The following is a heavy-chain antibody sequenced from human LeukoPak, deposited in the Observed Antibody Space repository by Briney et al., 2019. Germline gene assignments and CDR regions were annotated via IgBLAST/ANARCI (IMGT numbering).Heavy chain of an antibody. CDR1: GFTFSSYS. J-gene: IGHJ4*02. CDR2: ISSGSSYI. CDR3: ARDHAGGDYVGYFDY. Sequence: GGSLRLSCAASGFTFSSYSMNWVRQAPGKGLEWVSSISSGSSYIYYADSVKGRFTIPRDNAKNSLYLQMNSLRAEDTAVYYCARDHAGGDYVGYFDYWGQGTLVTVSS. D-gene: IGHD4-17*01. V-gene: IGHV3-21*01.